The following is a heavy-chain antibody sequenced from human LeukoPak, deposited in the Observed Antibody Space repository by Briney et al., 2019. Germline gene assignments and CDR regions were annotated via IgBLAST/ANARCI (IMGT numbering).Heavy chain of an antibody. CDR3: ARGSSGWYKSWFDP. CDR1: GGSFSGYY. J-gene: IGHJ5*02. D-gene: IGHD6-19*01. V-gene: IGHV4-34*01. CDR2: INHSGST. Sequence: PSETLSLTCAVYGGSFSGYYWSWIRQPPGKGLEWIGEINHSGSTNYNPSLKSRVTISVDTSKNQFSLKLSSVTAADTAVYYCARGSSGWYKSWFDPWGQGTLVTVSS.